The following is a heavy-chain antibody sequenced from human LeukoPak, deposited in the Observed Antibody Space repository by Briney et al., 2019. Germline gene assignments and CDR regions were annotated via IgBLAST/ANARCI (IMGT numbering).Heavy chain of an antibody. Sequence: SETLSLTCAVYGASFSGYYWSWIRQPPGKGLEWIGEINHSGSTNYNPSLKSRVTISVDTSKNQFSLKLSSVTAADTAVYYCATGDGYNFYFYYWGQGTLVTVSS. J-gene: IGHJ4*02. CDR2: INHSGST. CDR1: GASFSGYY. V-gene: IGHV4-34*01. CDR3: ATGDGYNFYFYY. D-gene: IGHD5-24*01.